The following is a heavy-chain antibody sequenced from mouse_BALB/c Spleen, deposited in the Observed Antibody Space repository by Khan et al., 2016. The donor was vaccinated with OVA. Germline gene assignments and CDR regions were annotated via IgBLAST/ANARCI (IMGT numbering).Heavy chain of an antibody. CDR3: ARRNYFGYTFAY. D-gene: IGHD1-2*01. Sequence: QVQLQQSGAELARPGASVKLSCKASGYTFTDYYINWVKQRTGQGLEWIGEISPGSGDTYYNEKFKGKATLTADKSSSTVYMQLSSLTAEASAVYVCARRNYFGYTFAYWGQGTLVTVSA. CDR2: ISPGSGDT. J-gene: IGHJ3*01. V-gene: IGHV1-77*01. CDR1: GYTFTDYY.